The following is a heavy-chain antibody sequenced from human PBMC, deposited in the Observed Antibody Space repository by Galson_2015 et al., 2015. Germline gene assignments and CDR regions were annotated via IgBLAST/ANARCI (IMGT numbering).Heavy chain of an antibody. D-gene: IGHD3-22*01. V-gene: IGHV4-39*01. CDR3: ASAWITMIVGYTAFDI. J-gene: IGHJ3*02. Sequence: SETLSLTCTVSGGSISSSSYYWGWIRQPPGKGLEWIGSIYYSGSTYYNPSLKSRVTISVDTSKNQFSLKLSSVTAADTAVYYCASAWITMIVGYTAFDIWGQGTMVTVSS. CDR2: IYYSGST. CDR1: GGSISSSSYY.